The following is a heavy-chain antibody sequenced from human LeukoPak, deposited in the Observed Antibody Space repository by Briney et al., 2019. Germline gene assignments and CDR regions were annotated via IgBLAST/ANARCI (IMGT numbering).Heavy chain of an antibody. J-gene: IGHJ4*02. CDR3: ARDRDYLSPNSYFDY. Sequence: PGGSLRLSCAASGFTFSSYAMHWVRQAPGKGLEWVAVISYDGSNKYYADSVKGRFIISRDNSKNTLYLQMNSLRAEDTAVYYCARDRDYLSPNSYFDYWGQGTLVTVSS. V-gene: IGHV3-30*04. CDR2: ISYDGSNK. D-gene: IGHD4-11*01. CDR1: GFTFSSYA.